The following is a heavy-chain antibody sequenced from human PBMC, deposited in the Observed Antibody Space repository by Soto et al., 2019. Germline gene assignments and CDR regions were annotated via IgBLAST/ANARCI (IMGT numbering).Heavy chain of an antibody. CDR3: ERDRMMVTDMHNYYYMDV. J-gene: IGHJ6*03. CDR1: GFTFSSYS. Sequence: GGSLRLSCAASGFTFSSYSMNWVRQAPGKGLEWVSSISSSSSYIYYADSVKGRFTISRDNAKNSLYLQMNSLRAEDTAVYYCERDRMMVTDMHNYYYMDVWGKGTTVTVSS. CDR2: ISSSSSYI. D-gene: IGHD2-21*02. V-gene: IGHV3-21*01.